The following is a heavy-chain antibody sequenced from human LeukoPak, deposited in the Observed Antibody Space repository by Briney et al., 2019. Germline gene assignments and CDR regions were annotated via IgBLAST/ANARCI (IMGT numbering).Heavy chain of an antibody. J-gene: IGHJ4*02. V-gene: IGHV1-69*01. CDR3: ARGEQQLLSNMFDY. CDR1: GGTFSSYA. Sequence: AVKVSCKASGGTFSSYAISWVRQAPGQGLEWMGGIIPIFGTANYAQKFQGRVTITADESTSTAYMELSSLRSEDTAVYYCARGEQQLLSNMFDYWGQGTLVTVSS. D-gene: IGHD2-2*01. CDR2: IIPIFGTA.